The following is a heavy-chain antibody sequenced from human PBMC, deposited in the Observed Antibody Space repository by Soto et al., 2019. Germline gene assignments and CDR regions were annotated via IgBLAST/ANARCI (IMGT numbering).Heavy chain of an antibody. J-gene: IGHJ2*01. D-gene: IGHD6-13*01. CDR1: GYTFTGYY. CDR2: INPNSGGT. CDR3: ARDRLYSSPDWYFEL. V-gene: IGHV1-2*04. Sequence: QVQLVQSGAEVKKPGASVKVSCKASGYTFTGYYMHWVRQAPGQGLEWMGWINPNSGGTNYAQKFQGWVTMTRDTSISAGDWERGRLRSDDTAVYYCARDRLYSSPDWYFELWGRGTLVTVSS.